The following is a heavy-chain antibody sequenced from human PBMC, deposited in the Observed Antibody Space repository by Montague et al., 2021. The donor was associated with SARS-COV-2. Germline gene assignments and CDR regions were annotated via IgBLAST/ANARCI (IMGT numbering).Heavy chain of an antibody. CDR2: IDDSGTT. J-gene: IGHJ6*02. CDR1: GGSLSTYY. Sequence: SEPLSLTCSVSGGSLSTYYWSWIRQPPGKGLEWIGYIDDSGTTRYNPSLRSRATISLDLSKNQFSLDLNSVTAADTAVYYCARNAYNHYGLDVWGQGTTVTVSS. V-gene: IGHV4-59*08. CDR3: ARNAYNHYGLDV.